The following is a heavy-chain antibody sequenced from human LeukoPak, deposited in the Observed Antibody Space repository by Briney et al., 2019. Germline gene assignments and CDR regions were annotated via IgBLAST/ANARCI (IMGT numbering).Heavy chain of an antibody. V-gene: IGHV3-33*01. J-gene: IGHJ6*02. CDR1: GFTFSSYG. CDR3: ARGGDYGDYYGMDV. CDR2: IWYDGSNK. D-gene: IGHD4-17*01. Sequence: GGSLRLSCAASGFTFSSYGMHWVRQVPGKGLEWVAVIWYDGSNKYYADSVKGRFTISRDNSKNTLYLQMNSVRAEDTAVYYCARGGDYGDYYGMDVWGQGTTVTVSS.